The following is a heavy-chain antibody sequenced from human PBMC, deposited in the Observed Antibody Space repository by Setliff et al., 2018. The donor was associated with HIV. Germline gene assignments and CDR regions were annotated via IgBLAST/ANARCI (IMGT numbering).Heavy chain of an antibody. CDR1: GDSIDSPHC. V-gene: IGHV4-4*02. Sequence: SETLSLTCTVSGDSIDSPHCWSWVRQSLEKGLEWIGEVCQRGGINYYPSLKSRVTFSADTSKNQFSLNLNSVTATDTAVYFCARQGLTMNPGVPAPILYFFDYWGQGILVTVSS. J-gene: IGHJ4*02. D-gene: IGHD3-10*01. CDR2: VCQRGGI. CDR3: ARQGLTMNPGVPAPILYFFDY.